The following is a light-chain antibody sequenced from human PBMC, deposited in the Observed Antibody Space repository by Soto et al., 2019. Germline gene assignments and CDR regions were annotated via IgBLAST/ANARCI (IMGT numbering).Light chain of an antibody. Sequence: DTQMTQSPPSLSASVGDRVTITCQASQDIGRHLNWYQQKPGKAPQVLIYDALNLQTGVPSRFSGSGSWTDFAFTIISLQPEDTATYYCQQYASLPLTFGGGTKVEIK. J-gene: IGKJ4*01. CDR2: DAL. V-gene: IGKV1-33*01. CDR3: QQYASLPLT. CDR1: QDIGRH.